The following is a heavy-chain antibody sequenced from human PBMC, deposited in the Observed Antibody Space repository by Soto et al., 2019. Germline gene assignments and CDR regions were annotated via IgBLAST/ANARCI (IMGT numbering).Heavy chain of an antibody. CDR3: ARGGHDSSGFEEAMIDY. J-gene: IGHJ4*02. CDR2: IWYDGSNK. CDR1: GFTFSSYG. V-gene: IGHV3-33*01. Sequence: GGSLRLSCAASGFTFSSYGMHWVRQAPGKGLEWVAVIWYDGSNKYYADSVKGRFTISRDNSKNTLYLQMNSLRAEDTAVYYCARGGHDSSGFEEAMIDYWGQGTLVTVSS. D-gene: IGHD3-22*01.